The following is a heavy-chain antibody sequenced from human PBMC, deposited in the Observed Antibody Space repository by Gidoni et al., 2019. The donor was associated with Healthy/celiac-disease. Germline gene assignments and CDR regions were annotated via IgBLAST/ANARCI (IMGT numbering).Heavy chain of an antibody. Sequence: QLQLQESGPGLVKPSETLSLTCTVSGGSISSSSYYWGWIRQPPGKGLEWIGSIYYSGSTYYNPSLKSRVTISVDTSKNQFSLKLSSVTAADTAVYYCARPGDYGDYRFDYWGQGTLVTVSS. J-gene: IGHJ4*02. D-gene: IGHD4-17*01. CDR2: IYYSGST. CDR3: ARPGDYGDYRFDY. V-gene: IGHV4-39*01. CDR1: GGSISSSSYY.